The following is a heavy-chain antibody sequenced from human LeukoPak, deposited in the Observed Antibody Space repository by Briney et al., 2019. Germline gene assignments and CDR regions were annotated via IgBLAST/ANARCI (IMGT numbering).Heavy chain of an antibody. CDR2: INHSGST. CDR1: GGSISSSSYY. Sequence: SETLSLTCTVSGGSISSSSYYWGWIRQPPGKGLEWIGEINHSGSTNYNPSLKSRVTISVDTSKNQFSLKLSSVTAADTAVYYCARQANYYDSSGYYAILFDYWGQGTLVTVSS. J-gene: IGHJ4*02. V-gene: IGHV4-39*01. D-gene: IGHD3-22*01. CDR3: ARQANYYDSSGYYAILFDY.